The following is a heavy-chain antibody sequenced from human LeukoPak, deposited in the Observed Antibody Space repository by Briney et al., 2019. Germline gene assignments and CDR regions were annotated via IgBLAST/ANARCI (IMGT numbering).Heavy chain of an antibody. D-gene: IGHD2-15*01. CDR2: IYHGGNT. J-gene: IGHJ5*02. CDR1: GASISNNNW. Sequence: SETLSLTCAVSGASISNNNWWTWVRQPPGKGLEWIGEIYHGGNTDYSPSLKSRVTISIDKSKNHFSLKLTSVTAADTAVYYCATESCSGGSCYAELGSWGQGTLVTVSS. V-gene: IGHV4-4*02. CDR3: ATESCSGGSCYAELGS.